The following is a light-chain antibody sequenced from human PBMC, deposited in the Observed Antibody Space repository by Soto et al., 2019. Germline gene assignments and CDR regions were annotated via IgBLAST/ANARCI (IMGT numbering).Light chain of an antibody. CDR1: QSISNY. V-gene: IGKV1-33*01. CDR2: FAS. Sequence: DIQMTQSPSSLSASVGDRVTITCRASQSISNYLNWYQQKPGKAPKLLIYFASSLQSGVPSRFSGSGSGTDFTFTISSLQPEDIATYYCQQYDNLPRTFGQGTKVDIK. J-gene: IGKJ1*01. CDR3: QQYDNLPRT.